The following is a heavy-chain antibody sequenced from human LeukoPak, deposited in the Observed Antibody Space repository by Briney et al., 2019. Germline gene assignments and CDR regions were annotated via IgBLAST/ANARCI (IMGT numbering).Heavy chain of an antibody. CDR1: GFTFSSYA. V-gene: IGHV3-30-3*01. CDR2: ISYDGSNK. J-gene: IGHJ4*02. CDR3: ARDKARTGTSFDY. Sequence: GGSLRLSCAASGFTFSSYAMRWVRQAPGKGLEWVAVISYDGSNKYYADSVKGRFTISRDNSKDTLYLQMNSLRAEDTAVYYCARDKARTGTSFDYWGQGTLVTVSS. D-gene: IGHD1-7*01.